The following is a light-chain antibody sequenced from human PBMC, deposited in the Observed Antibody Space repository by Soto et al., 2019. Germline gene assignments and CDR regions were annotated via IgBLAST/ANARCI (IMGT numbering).Light chain of an antibody. J-gene: IGKJ5*01. Sequence: EIVLTQSPATLSLSPGERATLSCRASQSVSSYLAWYQQKPGQAPRLLIYDASNRANGIPARFSGSGSGTAFTLPISSLEPDDFAVYYCQQRSNWPTITFGQGTRLEIK. CDR3: QQRSNWPTIT. CDR1: QSVSSY. CDR2: DAS. V-gene: IGKV3-11*01.